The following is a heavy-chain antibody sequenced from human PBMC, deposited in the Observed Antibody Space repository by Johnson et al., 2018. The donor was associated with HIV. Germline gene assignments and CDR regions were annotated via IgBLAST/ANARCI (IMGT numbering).Heavy chain of an antibody. CDR1: GFTFSSYA. CDR3: ARAYSSSWYRADAFDI. CDR2: IGTAGDT. D-gene: IGHD6-13*01. Sequence: EVQLVESGGGVVQPGRSLRLSCAASGFTFSSYAMHWVRQSTGKGLEWVSAIGTAGDTYYPGSVKGRFTISRENAKNSLYLQMNSLRAEDTAVYYCARAYSSSWYRADAFDIWGQGTMVTVS. J-gene: IGHJ3*02. V-gene: IGHV3-13*01.